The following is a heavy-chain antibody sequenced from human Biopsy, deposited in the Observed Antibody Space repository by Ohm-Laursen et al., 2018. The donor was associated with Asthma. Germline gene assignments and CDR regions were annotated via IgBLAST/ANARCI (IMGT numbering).Heavy chain of an antibody. CDR3: ARKAGSCISRTCYSLDF. D-gene: IGHD2-2*01. V-gene: IGHV1-69*13. CDR1: GGTFNTYV. CDR2: INSVFGTT. J-gene: IGHJ4*02. Sequence: SVKVSCKSLGGTFNTYVIGWVRQAPGQGIEWMGGINSVFGTTTYPQKFHDRVTITADESTSTVYMELRSLRSEDTAVYYCARKAGSCISRTCYSLDFWGQGTLVTVSS.